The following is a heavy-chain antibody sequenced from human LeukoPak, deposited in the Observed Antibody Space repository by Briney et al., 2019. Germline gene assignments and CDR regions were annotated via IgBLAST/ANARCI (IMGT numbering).Heavy chain of an antibody. D-gene: IGHD3-22*01. CDR3: ARVSGGSGYYYFDY. J-gene: IGHJ4*02. Sequence: SETLSLTCNVSGGSISSYYWSWIRQPPGKRLEWIGYIYYSGRTNYNPSLKSRVTISVDTSKSQFSLKSGSVTAADTAVYYCARVSGGSGYYYFDYWGQGTLVTVSS. CDR2: IYYSGRT. V-gene: IGHV4-59*01. CDR1: GGSISSYY.